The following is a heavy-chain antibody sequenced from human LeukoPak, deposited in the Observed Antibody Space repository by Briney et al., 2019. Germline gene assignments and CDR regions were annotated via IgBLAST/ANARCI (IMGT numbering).Heavy chain of an antibody. D-gene: IGHD3-16*02. CDR1: GGTFSSYA. J-gene: IGHJ4*02. V-gene: IGHV1-18*01. CDR3: ARDEIRLGELSFDS. Sequence: GASVKVSCKASGGTFSSYAISWVRQAPGQGLEWMGRITTHNGNTHYAQKFQGRVAMTTDTSTSTAYMELRSLRSDDTAMYYCARDEIRLGELSFDSWGQGTLVTVSS. CDR2: ITTHNGNT.